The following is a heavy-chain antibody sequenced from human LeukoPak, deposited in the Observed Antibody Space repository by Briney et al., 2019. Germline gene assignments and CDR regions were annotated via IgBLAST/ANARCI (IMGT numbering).Heavy chain of an antibody. J-gene: IGHJ6*03. CDR1: GFTFSGSA. CDR3: AREKRYSYGPWYYYMDV. V-gene: IGHV3-73*01. D-gene: IGHD5-18*01. Sequence: GESLKISCAASGFTFSGSAMHWVRQASGKGLEWVGRIRSKANSYATAYAASVKGRFTISRDDSKNTAYLQMNSLKTEDTAVYYCAREKRYSYGPWYYYMDVWGKGATVTVSS. CDR2: IRSKANSYAT.